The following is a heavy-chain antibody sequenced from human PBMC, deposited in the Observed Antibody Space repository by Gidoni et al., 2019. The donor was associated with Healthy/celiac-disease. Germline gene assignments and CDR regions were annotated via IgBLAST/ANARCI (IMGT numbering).Heavy chain of an antibody. CDR1: GYTFTSYA. D-gene: IGHD3-10*01. V-gene: IGHV1-3*01. Sequence: QVQLVQSGAEVKKPGASVKVSCKASGYTFTSYAMHWVRQAPGQRLEWMGWINAGNGNTKYSQKFQGRVTITRDTSASTAYMELSSLRSEDTAVYYCARARAVRGSSGWFDPWGQGTLVTVSS. CDR2: INAGNGNT. J-gene: IGHJ5*02. CDR3: ARARAVRGSSGWFDP.